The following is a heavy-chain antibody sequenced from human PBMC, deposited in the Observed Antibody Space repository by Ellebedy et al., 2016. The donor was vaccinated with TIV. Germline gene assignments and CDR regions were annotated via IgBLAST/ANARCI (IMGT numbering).Heavy chain of an antibody. CDR3: AKERLFSSAWYAPDY. CDR1: TFIFSNYA. V-gene: IGHV3-23*01. J-gene: IGHJ4*01. Sequence: PGGSLRLSCEASTFIFSNYAMSWVRQAPGKGLEWVSSISGNGEAINYADSVKGRFTISRDNSKDTLYLHMSSLRVDDTAIYYCAKERLFSSAWYAPDYWGHGMLVAVSS. CDR2: ISGNGEAI. D-gene: IGHD6-19*01.